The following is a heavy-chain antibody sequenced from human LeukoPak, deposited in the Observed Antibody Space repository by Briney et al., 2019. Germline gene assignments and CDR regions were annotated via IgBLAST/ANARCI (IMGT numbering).Heavy chain of an antibody. J-gene: IGHJ6*02. CDR3: AKGFSLLASNHYYYYFGMDV. CDR2: ISEDGGSA. V-gene: IGHV3-43*02. CDR1: GITFDNYA. Sequence: PGGSLRLSCAASGITFDNYAMHWVRQTPGKGLEWVSLISEDGGSAYYADSVKGRFTVSRDNGKNSLYLQMNSLRTDDIALYYCAKGFSLLASNHYYYYFGMDVWGQGTTVTVSS. D-gene: IGHD3-3*01.